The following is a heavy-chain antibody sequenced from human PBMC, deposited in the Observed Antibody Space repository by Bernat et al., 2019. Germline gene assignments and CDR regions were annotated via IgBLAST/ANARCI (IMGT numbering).Heavy chain of an antibody. CDR2: INPYNGNT. V-gene: IGHV1-18*01. Sequence: QVQLVQSGVEVKKPGASVKVSCKASGYTFTSYGISWVRQVPGQGPEWMGWINPYNGNTKDAQKLQGRVTMTTDTSTSTAYMELRSLRYDDTAVYYCARASQTTVKHFDYWGQGTLVTVSS. J-gene: IGHJ4*02. CDR3: ARASQTTVKHFDY. CDR1: GYTFTSYG. D-gene: IGHD4-17*01.